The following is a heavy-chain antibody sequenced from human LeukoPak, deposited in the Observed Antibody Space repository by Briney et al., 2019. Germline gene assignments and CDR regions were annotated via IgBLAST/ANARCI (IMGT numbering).Heavy chain of an antibody. Sequence: GASVKVSCKASGYTFTSYAMHWVRQAPGQRLEWMGWINAGNGNTKYSQKFQGRVTITRDASISTAYMDLSSLRSEDTAVYYCARVGYSNSYDYWGQGTLVTVSS. CDR3: ARVGYSNSYDY. CDR2: INAGNGNT. J-gene: IGHJ4*02. CDR1: GYTFTSYA. V-gene: IGHV1-3*01. D-gene: IGHD4-11*01.